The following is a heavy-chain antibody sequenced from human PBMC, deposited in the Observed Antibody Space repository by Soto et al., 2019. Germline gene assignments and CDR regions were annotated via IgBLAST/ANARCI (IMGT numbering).Heavy chain of an antibody. CDR2: ISAYNGNT. D-gene: IGHD2-15*01. CDR1: GYTFTSYG. Sequence: VASVKVSCKASGYTFTSYGISWVRQAPGQGLEWMGWISAYNGNTNYAQKLQGRVTMTTDTSTSTAYMELRSLRSDDTAVYYCARDHGNRVAAKVYYYYGMDVWGQGTTVTVSS. CDR3: ARDHGNRVAAKVYYYYGMDV. J-gene: IGHJ6*02. V-gene: IGHV1-18*01.